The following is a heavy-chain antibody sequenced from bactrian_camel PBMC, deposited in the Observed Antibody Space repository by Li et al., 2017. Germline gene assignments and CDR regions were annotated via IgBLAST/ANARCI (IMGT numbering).Heavy chain of an antibody. J-gene: IGHJ6*01. Sequence: QVQLVESGGGSVQVGGSLRLSCEASMRPKCMGWFRQAPGKKREGVAAIYSRGGPTYYSDSVEGRFSISYDRAKRTVHLQMNSLKPEDTAKYYCAARGPYCYTKLSVRDFTYWGQGTQ. V-gene: IGHV3S54*01. CDR1: MRPKC. CDR2: IYSRGGPT. D-gene: IGHD2*01. CDR3: AARGPYCYTKLSVRDFTY.